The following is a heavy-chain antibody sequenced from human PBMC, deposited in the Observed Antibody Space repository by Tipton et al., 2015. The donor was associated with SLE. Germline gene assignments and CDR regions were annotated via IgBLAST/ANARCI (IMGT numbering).Heavy chain of an antibody. D-gene: IGHD2-2*02. Sequence: TLSLTCTVSGGSISTYYWTWIRQPPGKGLEWIGYIYYTGSANYNPSLKSRVTISIDTSKNQFSLKVNSLTAADTAVYYCARVPPYCSSTSCYTPYYYYMDVWGKGTTVTVPS. J-gene: IGHJ6*03. CDR1: GGSISTYY. CDR3: ARVPPYCSSTSCYTPYYYYMDV. V-gene: IGHV4-59*01. CDR2: IYYTGSA.